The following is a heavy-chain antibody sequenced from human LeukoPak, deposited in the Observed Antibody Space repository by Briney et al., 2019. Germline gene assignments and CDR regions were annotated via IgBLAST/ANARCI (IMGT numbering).Heavy chain of an antibody. J-gene: IGHJ4*02. Sequence: GGSLRLSCAASGFTFSSYSMNWVRQAPGKGLEWVSSISSSSSYIYYADSVKGRFTISRDNAKNSLYLQINSQRAEDTAVCYCARGVGAAEFDDWGQGTLVTVSS. CDR1: GFTFSSYS. D-gene: IGHD2-15*01. CDR2: ISSSSSYI. V-gene: IGHV3-21*01. CDR3: ARGVGAAEFDD.